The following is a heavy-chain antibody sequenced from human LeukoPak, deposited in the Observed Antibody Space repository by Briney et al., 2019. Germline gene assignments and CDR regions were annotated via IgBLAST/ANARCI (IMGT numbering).Heavy chain of an antibody. V-gene: IGHV3-11*01. CDR3: ARGWNYDYVWGSYRLFDY. Sequence: GGSLRLSCAASGFTFSDNYMSWIRQAPGKGLEWVSYISSSGNTTYNADSVRGRFSITRDNAKNSLYLQMNSLRAEDTAVYYCARGWNYDYVWGSYRLFDYWGQGTLVTVSS. CDR1: GFTFSDNY. CDR2: ISSSGNTT. J-gene: IGHJ4*02. D-gene: IGHD3-16*02.